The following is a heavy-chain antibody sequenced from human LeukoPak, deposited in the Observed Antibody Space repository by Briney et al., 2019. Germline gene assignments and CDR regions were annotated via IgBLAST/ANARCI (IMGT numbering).Heavy chain of an antibody. CDR1: GFTFSSYG. CDR3: AKDLGWELLLWDAFDI. Sequence: GGSLRLSCVASGFTFSSYGMHWVRQAPGKGLEWVAVISYDGSNQYYRDSVKGRFTISRDNSKNTLYLQMNSLRVEDTAVYYCAKDLGWELLLWDAFDIWGQGTMVTVSS. J-gene: IGHJ3*02. V-gene: IGHV3-30*18. D-gene: IGHD1-26*01. CDR2: ISYDGSNQ.